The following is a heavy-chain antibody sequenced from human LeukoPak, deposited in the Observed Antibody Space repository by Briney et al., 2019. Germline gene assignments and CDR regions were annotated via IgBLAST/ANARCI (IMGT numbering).Heavy chain of an antibody. CDR2: ISSSSSYI. CDR1: GFTFSSYS. D-gene: IGHD2-15*01. Sequence: PGGSLRLSCAASGFTFSSYSVNWVRQAPGKGLEWVSSISSSSSYIYYADSVKGRFTISRDNAKNSLYLQMNSLRAEDTAVYYCASTYCSGGSCYFDYWGQGTLVTVSS. V-gene: IGHV3-21*01. J-gene: IGHJ4*02. CDR3: ASTYCSGGSCYFDY.